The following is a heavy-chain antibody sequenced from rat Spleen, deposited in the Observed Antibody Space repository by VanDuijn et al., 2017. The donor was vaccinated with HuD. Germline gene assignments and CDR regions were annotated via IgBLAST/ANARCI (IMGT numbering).Heavy chain of an antibody. J-gene: IGHJ2*01. CDR1: GFTFSDFY. CDR3: ASLDY. Sequence: EVQLVESDGGLVQPGRSLKLSCAASGFTFSDFYMAWVRQAPTKGLEWVATISDDGSTTYYRDSVKGRFTISRDNAKRTLYLQMDSLRSEDTATYDCASLDYWGQGVMVTGSS. V-gene: IGHV5-29*01. CDR2: ISDDGSTT.